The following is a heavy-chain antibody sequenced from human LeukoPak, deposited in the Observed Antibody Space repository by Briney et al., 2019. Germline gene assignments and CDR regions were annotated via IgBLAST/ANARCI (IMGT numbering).Heavy chain of an antibody. CDR2: MNPNSGNT. Sequence: ASVKVSCKASGYTFTSYDINWVRQATGQGLEWMGWMNPNSGNTGYAQKFQGRVTMTEDTSTDTAYMELSSLRSEDTAVYYCATDLYDSSGYYPLDYWGQGTLVTVSS. J-gene: IGHJ4*02. D-gene: IGHD3-22*01. CDR1: GYTFTSYD. CDR3: ATDLYDSSGYYPLDY. V-gene: IGHV1-8*02.